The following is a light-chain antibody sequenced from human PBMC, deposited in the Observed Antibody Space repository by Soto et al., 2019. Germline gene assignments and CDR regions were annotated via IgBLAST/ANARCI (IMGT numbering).Light chain of an antibody. CDR3: QQRSNWPPYT. Sequence: EIVLTQSAAILSLSPGERATLSYRASQSVSSYLAWYQQKPGQAPRLLIYDASNRATGIPARFSGSGSGTAFTLTISSLEPEDFAVYYCQQRSNWPPYTFGQGTKLEIK. CDR2: DAS. J-gene: IGKJ2*01. V-gene: IGKV3-11*01. CDR1: QSVSSY.